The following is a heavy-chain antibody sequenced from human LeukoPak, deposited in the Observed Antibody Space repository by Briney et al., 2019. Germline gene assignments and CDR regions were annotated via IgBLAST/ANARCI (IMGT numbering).Heavy chain of an antibody. V-gene: IGHV4-59*12. D-gene: IGHD3-9*01. CDR3: ARLKLFTGYYRSKYYFDY. Sequence: SETLSLTCTVSGGSISSYYWSWIRQPPGKGLEWIGYIYYSGSTNYNPSLKSRVTISVDTSKNQFSLKLSSVTAADTAVYYCARLKLFTGYYRSKYYFDYWGQGTLVTVSS. J-gene: IGHJ4*02. CDR2: IYYSGST. CDR1: GGSISSYY.